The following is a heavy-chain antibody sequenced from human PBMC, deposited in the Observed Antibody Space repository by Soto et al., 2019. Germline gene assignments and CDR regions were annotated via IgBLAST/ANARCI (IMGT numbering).Heavy chain of an antibody. D-gene: IGHD3-10*01. CDR2: ISGSGGST. Sequence: PGGSLRLSCAASGFTFSSYALTWVRQAPGKGLEWVSGISGSGGSTYYADSVKGRFTISRDNANNSLFLQMNSLRADDSAVYYCVREAREGRYYGMDVWGQGTTVTVSS. J-gene: IGHJ6*02. CDR1: GFTFSSYA. V-gene: IGHV3-23*01. CDR3: VREAREGRYYGMDV.